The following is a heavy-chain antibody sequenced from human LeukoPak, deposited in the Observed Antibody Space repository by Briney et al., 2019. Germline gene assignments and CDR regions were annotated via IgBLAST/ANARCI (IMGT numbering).Heavy chain of an antibody. CDR1: GGSISSSAYY. V-gene: IGHV4-39*01. J-gene: IGHJ4*02. CDR2: VFYTGST. D-gene: IGHD2-21*02. Sequence: SETLSLTCTVSGGSISSSAYYWGWLRPPPGKGLEWIGTVFYTGSTYDNPSLQSRVTVSVDTSKNQLSLKLFSVTAADAAVYYCARHLRTASMAPFDYWGQGTLVTVSS. CDR3: ARHLRTASMAPFDY.